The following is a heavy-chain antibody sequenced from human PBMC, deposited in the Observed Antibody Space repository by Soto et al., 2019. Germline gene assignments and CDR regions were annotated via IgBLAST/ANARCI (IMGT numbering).Heavy chain of an antibody. D-gene: IGHD4-17*01. J-gene: IGHJ5*02. Sequence: QVQLVESGGGVVYPGRSLRLSCTASGFSFSSYGEHWVRQAPGKGLEWVAVISYHGVNKYYADSVNGRFTISRDNSKNMVFLQMNSLTVEDTAVYYCGKYSDYGDHRDWFDPWGQGTLVTVSS. CDR1: GFSFSSYG. CDR3: GKYSDYGDHRDWFDP. CDR2: ISYHGVNK. V-gene: IGHV3-30*18.